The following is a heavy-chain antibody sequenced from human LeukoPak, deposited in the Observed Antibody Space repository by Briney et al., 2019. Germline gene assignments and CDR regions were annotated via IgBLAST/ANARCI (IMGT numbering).Heavy chain of an antibody. V-gene: IGHV4-61*02. J-gene: IGHJ4*02. CDR1: GGSISSDDYY. CDR3: ARGGTLFTFFDS. Sequence: PSETLSLTYTESGGSISSDDYYWNWIRQPAGRGLEWIGRIYITGNTMYNPSLESRVRMSIDTSKNQVSLTEKSVTAADTAVYYCARGGTLFTFFDSWGQGTLVTVSS. CDR2: IYITGNT.